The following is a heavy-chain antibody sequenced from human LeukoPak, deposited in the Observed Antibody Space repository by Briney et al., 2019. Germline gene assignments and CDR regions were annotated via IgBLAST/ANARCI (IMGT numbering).Heavy chain of an antibody. D-gene: IGHD3-10*01. CDR2: IDPTDSYT. CDR1: GYSFTNYW. J-gene: IGHJ5*02. CDR3: ARHLRWFDP. Sequence: GESLKISCKGSGYSFTNYWISWVRQMPGKGLEWMGRIDPTDSYTNYSPSFQGHVTISADKSISTAYLHWSSLKASDTAMYYCARHLRWFDPWGRGTLVTVSS. V-gene: IGHV5-10-1*01.